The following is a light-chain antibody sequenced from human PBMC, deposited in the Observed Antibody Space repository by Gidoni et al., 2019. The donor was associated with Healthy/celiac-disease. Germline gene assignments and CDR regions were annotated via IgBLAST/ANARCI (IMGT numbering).Light chain of an antibody. J-gene: IGKJ1*01. CDR2: GSS. CDR1: QSVSSSY. CDR3: QQYGSSRT. V-gene: IGKV3-20*01. Sequence: ELVLTQSPGTLSLSPGERATLSCRARQSVSSSYLAWYQQKPGQAPRLLIYGSSSRATGIPDRFSGSGSGTDFTLTISRLEPEDFAVYYCQQYGSSRTFGQGTKVEIK.